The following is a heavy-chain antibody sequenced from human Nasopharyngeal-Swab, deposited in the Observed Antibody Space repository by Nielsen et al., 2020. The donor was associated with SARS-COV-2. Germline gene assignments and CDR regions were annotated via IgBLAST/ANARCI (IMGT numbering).Heavy chain of an antibody. V-gene: IGHV3-30-3*01. Sequence: GSLRLSCAASGFTFSSYAMHWVRQAPGKGLEWVAVISYDGSNKYYADSVKGRFTISRDNSKNTLYLQMNSLRAEDTAVYYCAREPNPGIAAAGTHDYWGQGTLVTVSS. CDR3: AREPNPGIAAAGTHDY. J-gene: IGHJ4*02. CDR2: ISYDGSNK. D-gene: IGHD6-13*01. CDR1: GFTFSSYA.